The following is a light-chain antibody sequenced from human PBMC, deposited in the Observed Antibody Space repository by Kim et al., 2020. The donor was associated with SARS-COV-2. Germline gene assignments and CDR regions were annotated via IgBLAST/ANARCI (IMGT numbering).Light chain of an antibody. CDR2: RDS. CDR1: NIGSKR. Sequence: VALGQTASITCGGDNIGSKRVRWYQQKAGQAPVLVIYRDSSRPAETPERFSGSNSGNTATLTVSRAQAGDEADYYCQVWDNNTWVFGAGTKLTVL. J-gene: IGLJ3*02. V-gene: IGLV3-9*01. CDR3: QVWDNNTWV.